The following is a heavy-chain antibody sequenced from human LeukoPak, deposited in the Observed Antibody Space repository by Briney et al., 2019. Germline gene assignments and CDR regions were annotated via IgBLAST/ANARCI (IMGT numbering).Heavy chain of an antibody. CDR1: GFTFSDYY. D-gene: IGHD4-11*01. CDR2: ISGSSSYT. V-gene: IGHV3-11*06. Sequence: GGSLRLSCAASGFTFSDYYMSWIRQAPGKGLEWVSYISGSSSYTNYADSMKGRFTISRDNAKNSLYLQMNSLRAEDTAVYYCARAPHYSNYGPYYYGMDVWGQGTTVTVSS. J-gene: IGHJ6*02. CDR3: ARAPHYSNYGPYYYGMDV.